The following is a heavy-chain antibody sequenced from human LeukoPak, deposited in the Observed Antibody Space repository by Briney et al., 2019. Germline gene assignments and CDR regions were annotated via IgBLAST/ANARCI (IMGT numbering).Heavy chain of an antibody. V-gene: IGHV4-39*07. J-gene: IGHJ4*02. CDR3: AREEYSSDWYGHDS. CDR2: IYYTGTT. CDR1: GGSISNTNYY. D-gene: IGHD6-13*01. Sequence: SETLSLTCTVSGGSISNTNYYWPWVRQPPGRGLGWFGSIYYTGTTFDNPSLKSRVTLSVDTSKNQFSLRLTSVTAADTAFYYCAREEYSSDWYGHDSWGQGTLVTVSS.